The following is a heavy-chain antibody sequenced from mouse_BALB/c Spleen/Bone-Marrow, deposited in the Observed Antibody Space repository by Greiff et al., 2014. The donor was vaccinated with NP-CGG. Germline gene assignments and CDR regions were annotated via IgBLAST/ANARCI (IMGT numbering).Heavy chain of an antibody. D-gene: IGHD1-1*02. V-gene: IGHV1-82*01. CDR1: GYVFSSPW. CDR2: IYPGDGNT. CDR3: ARRRTFITSVVDYFDV. J-gene: IGHJ1*01. Sequence: VQLVESGPELVKPGASVKISCRASGYVFSSPWMNWVKQRPGQGLEWIGRIYPGDGNTNYNGKFKGKATLTADTSSSTAYMQISSLTSVDSAVYFCARRRTFITSVVDYFDVWGAGTTVTVSS.